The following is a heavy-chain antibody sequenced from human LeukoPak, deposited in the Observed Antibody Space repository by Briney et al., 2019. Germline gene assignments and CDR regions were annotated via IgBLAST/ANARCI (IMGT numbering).Heavy chain of an antibody. CDR2: IRYDGSNK. V-gene: IGHV3-30*02. CDR1: GFTFSTYW. Sequence: GGSLRLSCAASGFTFSTYWMHWVRQAPGKGLEWVAFIRYDGSNKYYADSVKGRFTISRDNSKNTLCLQMESLRAEDTAVYYCAKDTGSPADAITMEDNAFDIWGQGTMVTVSS. J-gene: IGHJ3*02. D-gene: IGHD3-3*01. CDR3: AKDTGSPADAITMEDNAFDI.